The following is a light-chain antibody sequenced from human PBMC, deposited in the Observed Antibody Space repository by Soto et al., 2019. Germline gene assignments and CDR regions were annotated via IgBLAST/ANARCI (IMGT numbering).Light chain of an antibody. J-gene: IGLJ1*01. Sequence: QSALTQPPSASGSPGQSVTISCTGTSSDIGAYNYVSWYQQHPGKAPKLIISEVTKRPSGVPDRFSASKSGNTASLTVSGLRPEDEADYYCSSHAGANSFYVFGTGTKLTVL. V-gene: IGLV2-8*01. CDR2: EVT. CDR1: SSDIGAYNY. CDR3: SSHAGANSFYV.